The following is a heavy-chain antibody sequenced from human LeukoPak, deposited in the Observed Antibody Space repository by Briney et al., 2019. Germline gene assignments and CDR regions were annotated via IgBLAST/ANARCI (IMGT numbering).Heavy chain of an antibody. V-gene: IGHV3-48*04. Sequence: GGSLRLSCAASGFTFSSYNMNWVRQAPGKGLEWVSYISTSNNAIYYADSVRGRLTISRDNAKNSLYLQMNSLRAEDTAVYYCARDHSGNCYYGMDVWGQGTTVTVSS. D-gene: IGHD1-26*01. CDR1: GFTFSSYN. CDR2: ISTSNNAI. CDR3: ARDHSGNCYYGMDV. J-gene: IGHJ6*02.